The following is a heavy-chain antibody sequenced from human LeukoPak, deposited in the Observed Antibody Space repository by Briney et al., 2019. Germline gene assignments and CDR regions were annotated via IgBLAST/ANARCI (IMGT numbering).Heavy chain of an antibody. D-gene: IGHD6-13*01. V-gene: IGHV3-11*04. CDR1: GFTFSDYY. CDR2: ISSSGSTI. Sequence: GGSLRLSCAASGFTFSDYYMSWIRQAPGKGLEWVSYISSSGSTIYYADSVKGRFTISRDNSKNTLYLQMNSLRAEDTAVYYCASSSSWDAFDIWGQGTMVTVSS. CDR3: ASSSSWDAFDI. J-gene: IGHJ3*02.